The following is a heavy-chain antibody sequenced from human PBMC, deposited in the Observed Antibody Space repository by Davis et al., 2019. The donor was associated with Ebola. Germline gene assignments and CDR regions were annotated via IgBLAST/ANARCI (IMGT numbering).Heavy chain of an antibody. CDR3: ATASSSSSSSWYVRHFRD. CDR2: IFHLGNL. CDR1: GDSIISAVHW. J-gene: IGHJ4*02. V-gene: IGHV4/OR15-8*01. D-gene: IGHD6-13*01. Sequence: MPSETLSLTCDVSGDSIISAVHWWSWVRQPPGKRPEWIGEIFHLGNLEYNLDFVGRATISVDKSKNQFSLQLKSLTAADTGVYYCATASSSSSSSWYVRHFRDWGRGLFVTVSS.